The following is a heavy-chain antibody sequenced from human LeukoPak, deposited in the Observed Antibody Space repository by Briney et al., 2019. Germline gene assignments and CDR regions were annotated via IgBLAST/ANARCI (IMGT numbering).Heavy chain of an antibody. J-gene: IGHJ4*02. D-gene: IGHD6-19*01. V-gene: IGHV3-74*01. CDR3: VRVGSVTGSFFDC. Sequence: GGSLRLSCAASGFTFSSSWMQWVRQPPGKGLVWVSRINGDGSSTSYADSVKGRFTISRDNARNTLYLQMNSLRPEDTAVYYCVRVGSVTGSFFDCWGQGTLVTVSS. CDR2: INGDGSST. CDR1: GFTFSSSW.